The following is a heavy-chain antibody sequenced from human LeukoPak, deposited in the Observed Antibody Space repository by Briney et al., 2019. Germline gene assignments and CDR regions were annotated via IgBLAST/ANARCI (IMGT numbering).Heavy chain of an antibody. J-gene: IGHJ4*02. V-gene: IGHV4-59*01. CDR1: GGSISSYY. CDR3: AGRSYSSGWSY. CDR2: IYYSGST. D-gene: IGHD6-19*01. Sequence: SETLSLTCTVSGGSISSYYWSWIRQPPGKGLEWIGYIYYSGSTNYNPSLQGRVTISVDTSKSQFSLKLSTVTAADTAVYYCAGRSYSSGWSYWGQGTLVTVSS.